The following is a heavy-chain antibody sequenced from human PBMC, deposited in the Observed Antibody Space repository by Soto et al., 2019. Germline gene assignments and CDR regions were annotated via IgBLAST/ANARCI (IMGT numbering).Heavy chain of an antibody. V-gene: IGHV4-31*03. J-gene: IGHJ4*02. Sequence: QVQLQESGPGLVKPSQTLSLTCTVSGGSISSGGYYWSWIRQSPGKALEWIGYIYYRGSTYYHPSRXSXFTISVDTAKNQSSLKLSSVTVADPAVYHCARAPRNWGEGTLGSVSA. CDR3: ARAPRN. CDR2: IYYRGST. CDR1: GGSISSGGYY.